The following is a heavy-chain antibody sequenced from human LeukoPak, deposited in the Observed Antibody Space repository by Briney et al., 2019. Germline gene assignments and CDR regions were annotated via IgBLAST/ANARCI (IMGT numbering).Heavy chain of an antibody. D-gene: IGHD5-12*01. CDR1: GFTFSSYG. CDR3: ARAPTRAYSDYFDS. CDR2: IWYDGSNK. Sequence: PGGSLRLSCAASGFTFSSYGMHWVRQAPGKGLEWVAVIWYDGSNKYYADSVKGRFTISRDNSRNTLYLQMNSLRPEDTAVYYCARAPTRAYSDYFDSWGQGTLVTVSS. V-gene: IGHV3-33*01. J-gene: IGHJ4*02.